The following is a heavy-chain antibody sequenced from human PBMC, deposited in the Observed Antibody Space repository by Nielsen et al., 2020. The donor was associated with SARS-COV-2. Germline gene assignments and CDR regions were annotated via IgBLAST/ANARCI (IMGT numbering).Heavy chain of an antibody. V-gene: IGHV3-74*01. D-gene: IGHD3-22*01. Sequence: GESLKISCAASGFTFSNAWMHWVRQAPGKGLVWVSRINSDGSYTSYADSVKGRFTISRDNAKNTLYMQMNSLRAEDTAVYYCARDYYYDSSGWDYWGQGTLVTVSS. CDR2: INSDGSYT. J-gene: IGHJ4*02. CDR3: ARDYYYDSSGWDY. CDR1: GFTFSNAW.